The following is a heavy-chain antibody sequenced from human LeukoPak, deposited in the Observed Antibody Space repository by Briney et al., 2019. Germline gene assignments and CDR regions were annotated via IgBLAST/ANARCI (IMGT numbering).Heavy chain of an antibody. CDR1: GFTISSNY. J-gene: IGHJ4*02. CDR3: ARDRGGEYYFDY. V-gene: IGHV3-53*01. D-gene: IGHD2-15*01. Sequence: GGSLRLSCAASGFTISSNYMSGVRQAPGKGLEWVSVFYSGGSTYYADSVKGRFTISRDNSKNTLYLQMNSLRAEDTAVYYCARDRGGEYYFDYWGQGTLVTVSS. CDR2: FYSGGST.